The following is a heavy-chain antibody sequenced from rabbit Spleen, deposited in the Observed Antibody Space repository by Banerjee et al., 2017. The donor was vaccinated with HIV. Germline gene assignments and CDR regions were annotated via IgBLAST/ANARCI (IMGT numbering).Heavy chain of an antibody. Sequence: QSLEESGGDLVKPGASLTLTCTASGFSFSSSYYMCWVRQAPGKGLEWIGYINSGSSGTTKYATWAKGRFTISKTSSTTVTLQMTSLTAADTATYFCARGGVGIGAPMDLWGQGTLVTVS. CDR1: GFSFSSSYY. CDR3: ARGGVGIGAPMDL. CDR2: INSGSSGTT. V-gene: IGHV1S40*01. J-gene: IGHJ3*01. D-gene: IGHD3-1*01.